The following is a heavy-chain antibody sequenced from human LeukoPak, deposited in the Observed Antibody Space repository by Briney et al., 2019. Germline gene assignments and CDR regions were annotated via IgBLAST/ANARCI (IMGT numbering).Heavy chain of an antibody. Sequence: PGGSLRLSCAASGFTFSSYGMHWVRQAPGKGLGWVAVIWYDGSNKYYADSVKGRFTISRDNSKNTLYLQMNSLRAEDTAVYYCAKDYYDFWSGYSRALYYFDYWGQGTLVTVSS. CDR2: IWYDGSNK. CDR1: GFTFSSYG. CDR3: AKDYYDFWSGYSRALYYFDY. J-gene: IGHJ4*02. V-gene: IGHV3-33*06. D-gene: IGHD3-3*01.